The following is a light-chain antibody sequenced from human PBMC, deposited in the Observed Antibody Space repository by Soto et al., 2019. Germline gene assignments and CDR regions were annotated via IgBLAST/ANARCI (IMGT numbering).Light chain of an antibody. CDR1: KHDIGVYDF. CDR2: EVV. J-gene: IGLJ1*01. Sequence: QSALTQPPSASGSPGESLIISCTGTKHDIGVYDFVSWYQHHPGKAPRLIIYEVVQRPSGVPDRFSGSKSGNTASLTVSGRQAADEADYFCRSYAGSNTYVFGSGTKLTVL. V-gene: IGLV2-8*01. CDR3: RSYAGSNTYV.